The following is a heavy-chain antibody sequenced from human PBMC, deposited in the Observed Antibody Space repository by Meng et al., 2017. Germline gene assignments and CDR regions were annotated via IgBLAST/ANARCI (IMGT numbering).Heavy chain of an antibody. V-gene: IGHV4-39*07. D-gene: IGHD6-13*01. CDR1: GTSISSTTNY. Sequence: SETLSLTCTFSGTSISSTTNYWGWIRQPPGKGLEWIGSMYYGGSAFYNPSLKSRVTISLDTSENQFSLNVSSVTAADTAVYYCARALQQLGHFDYWGQGTLVTVSS. CDR3: ARALQQLGHFDY. J-gene: IGHJ4*02. CDR2: MYYGGSA.